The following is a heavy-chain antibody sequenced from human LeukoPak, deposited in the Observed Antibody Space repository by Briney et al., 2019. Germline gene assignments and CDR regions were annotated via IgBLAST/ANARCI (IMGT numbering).Heavy chain of an antibody. CDR1: GFTFRSYW. J-gene: IGHJ4*02. CDR2: INQGGSVQ. D-gene: IGHD5-12*01. V-gene: IGHV3-7*01. Sequence: GGSLRLSCAASGFTFRSYWMSWVRQAPGKGLEWVANINQGGSVQYYMDSVKGRFTISRDDAKNSLYVRMNSLRDEDTAVYYCARVEYSGWNLEYWGQGTLVTVSS. CDR3: ARVEYSGWNLEY.